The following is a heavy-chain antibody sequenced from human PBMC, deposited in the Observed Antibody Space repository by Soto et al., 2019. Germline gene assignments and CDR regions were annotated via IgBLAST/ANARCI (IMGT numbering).Heavy chain of an antibody. CDR1: GGSISSYY. CDR3: ARDSRFGFPDY. CDR2: IYYSGST. D-gene: IGHD3-16*01. V-gene: IGHV4-59*01. J-gene: IGHJ4*02. Sequence: SETLSLTCTVSGGSISSYYWSWIRQPPGKGLEWIGYIYYSGSTNYNPSLKSRVTISVDTSKNQFSLKLNSVTAADPAVYYCARDSRFGFPDYWGQGTLVTVSS.